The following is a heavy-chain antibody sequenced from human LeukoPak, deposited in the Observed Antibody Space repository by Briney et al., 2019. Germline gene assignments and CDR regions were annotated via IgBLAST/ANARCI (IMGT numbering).Heavy chain of an antibody. J-gene: IGHJ4*02. D-gene: IGHD4-17*01. CDR2: IYHSGNT. Sequence: SETLSLTCTISGGYIGSYYWTWIRQPPGKGLEWIGYIYHSGNTNYNPSLKSRVTISVDTSKNQFSLKLSSVTAADAAVYYCARGPWGTVTTYFDYWGQGTLVTVSS. CDR3: ARGPWGTVTTYFDY. V-gene: IGHV4-59*12. CDR1: GGYIGSYY.